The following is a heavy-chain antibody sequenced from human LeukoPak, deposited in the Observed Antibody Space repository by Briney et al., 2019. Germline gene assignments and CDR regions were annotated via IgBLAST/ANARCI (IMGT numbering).Heavy chain of an antibody. CDR2: TYYRSKWIN. Sequence: SQTLSLTCALSGDSVSSNSVAWNWIRQSPSRGPEWLGRTYYRSKWINDYALSVKSRITINPDTSKNQFSLQLNSVSPEDTAVYYCARGHFYAFDLWGRGTMVTVSS. D-gene: IGHD2/OR15-2a*01. J-gene: IGHJ3*01. V-gene: IGHV6-1*01. CDR1: GDSVSSNSVA. CDR3: ARGHFYAFDL.